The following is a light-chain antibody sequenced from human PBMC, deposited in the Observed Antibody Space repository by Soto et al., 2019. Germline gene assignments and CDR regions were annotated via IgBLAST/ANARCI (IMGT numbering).Light chain of an antibody. CDR1: QSVRTS. V-gene: IGKV3-11*01. Sequence: EFLLTQSPATLSFAPGERATLSCRASQSVRTSLAWYQHKPGQAPRLVIYDASLRANGVPARFGGSGSGTDFTLTINSLEPEDFAVYYCQQRNVWPPITFGQGTRLEIK. CDR3: QQRNVWPPIT. CDR2: DAS. J-gene: IGKJ5*01.